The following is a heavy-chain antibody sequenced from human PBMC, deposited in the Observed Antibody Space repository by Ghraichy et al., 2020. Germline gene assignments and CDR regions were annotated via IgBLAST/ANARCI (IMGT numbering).Heavy chain of an antibody. Sequence: GGSLRLSCEASGFTFSSYWMNWVRQAPGKGLEWVANIKQDGGEKYYADSVNGRFTISRDNAKNSLYLQMNSLRVEDTAVYYCAREKQPGGAAAGTGYWGQGTLVTVSS. J-gene: IGHJ4*02. CDR2: IKQDGGEK. CDR3: AREKQPGGAAAGTGY. CDR1: GFTFSSYW. V-gene: IGHV3-7*01. D-gene: IGHD6-13*01.